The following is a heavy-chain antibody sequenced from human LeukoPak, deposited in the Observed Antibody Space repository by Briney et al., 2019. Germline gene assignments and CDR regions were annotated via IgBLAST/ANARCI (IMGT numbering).Heavy chain of an antibody. Sequence: SETLSLTCAVYGGSFSGYHWSWIRQPPGKGLEWIGEINHSGSTNYNPSLKSRVTISVDTSKNQFSLKLSSVTAADTAVYYCARAGRLRQLDFDYWGQGTLVTVSS. J-gene: IGHJ4*02. V-gene: IGHV4-34*01. CDR2: INHSGST. CDR3: ARAGRLRQLDFDY. D-gene: IGHD6-6*01. CDR1: GGSFSGYH.